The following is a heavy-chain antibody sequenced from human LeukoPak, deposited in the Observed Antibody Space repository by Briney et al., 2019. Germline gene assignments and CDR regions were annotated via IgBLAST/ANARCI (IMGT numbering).Heavy chain of an antibody. CDR1: GGSISSSSYY. Sequence: SETLSLTCTVSGGSISSSSYYWSWIRQPPGKGLEWIGYIYYSGSTNYNPSLKSRVTISVDRSKNQFSLKLSSVTAADTAVYYCAREPYDSSGYYSVGAFDIWGQGTMVTVSS. V-gene: IGHV4-61*05. CDR3: AREPYDSSGYYSVGAFDI. D-gene: IGHD3-22*01. J-gene: IGHJ3*02. CDR2: IYYSGST.